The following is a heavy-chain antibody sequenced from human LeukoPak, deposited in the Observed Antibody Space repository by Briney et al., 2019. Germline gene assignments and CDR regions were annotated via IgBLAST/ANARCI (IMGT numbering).Heavy chain of an antibody. J-gene: IGHJ4*02. D-gene: IGHD1-26*01. CDR3: ASTIVGTTPAVDY. CDR1: GFTFNNYA. Sequence: GGSLRLSCAASGFTFNNYAMTWVRQAQGKGLQWFSTISGSGGATYYADSVKGRFTISRDNSKNTLYVEMNSLRAEDTAVYYCASTIVGTTPAVDYWGQGTLVTVSS. CDR2: ISGSGGAT. V-gene: IGHV3-23*01.